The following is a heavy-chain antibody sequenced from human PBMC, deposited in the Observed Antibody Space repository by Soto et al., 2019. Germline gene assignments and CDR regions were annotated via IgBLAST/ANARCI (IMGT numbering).Heavy chain of an antibody. CDR2: IDPSDSYT. CDR3: ARLNCSSTSCYGMDYYYYGMDV. Sequence: GESLKISCKGSGYSFTSYWISWVRQMPGKGLEWMGRIDPSDSYTNYSPSFQGHVTISADKSISTAYLQWSSLKASDTAMYYCARLNCSSTSCYGMDYYYYGMDVWGQGTTVTVS. V-gene: IGHV5-10-1*01. J-gene: IGHJ6*02. CDR1: GYSFTSYW. D-gene: IGHD2-2*01.